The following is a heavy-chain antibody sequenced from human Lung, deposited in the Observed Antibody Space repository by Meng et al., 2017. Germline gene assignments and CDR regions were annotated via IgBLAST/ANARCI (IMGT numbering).Heavy chain of an antibody. V-gene: IGHV4-39*01. CDR2: ILSSGRT. CDR1: GGSISSSSYY. CDR3: ARHDTPPQFDP. J-gene: IGHJ5*02. Sequence: QLQLQESGPGLVKPSETLSLTCTVSGGSISSSSYYWAWVRQPPGKGLEWIGSILSSGRTNYNLSLKSRVTISVDTSKNQFSLKLRSMTAADTAVYYCARHDTPPQFDPWGQGTLVTVSS. D-gene: IGHD2-15*01.